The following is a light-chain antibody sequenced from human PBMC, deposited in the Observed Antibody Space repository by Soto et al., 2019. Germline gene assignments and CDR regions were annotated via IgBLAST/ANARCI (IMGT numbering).Light chain of an antibody. J-gene: IGKJ4*01. Sequence: EIVLTQSPATLSLSPGERATLSCRASQSISSHLAWYQQKPGQAPRLLMYDASNRATGIPARFSGSGSGTDFTLTISSLEPEDFAIYYCQHRPNWPLTFGGGTKVEIK. CDR1: QSISSH. V-gene: IGKV3-11*01. CDR2: DAS. CDR3: QHRPNWPLT.